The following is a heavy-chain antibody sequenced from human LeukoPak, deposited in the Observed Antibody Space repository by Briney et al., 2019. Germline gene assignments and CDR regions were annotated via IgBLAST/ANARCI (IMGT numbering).Heavy chain of an antibody. CDR3: ARVTYYDSLYYFDY. V-gene: IGHV3-20*04. CDR1: GFTFDDYG. CDR2: INWNGGST. Sequence: GGSLRLSCAASGFTFDDYGLSWVRQAPGKGLEWVSGINWNGGSTGYADSVKGRFTISRDNAKNSLYLQMNSLRAEDTALYYCARVTYYDSLYYFDYWGQGTLATVSS. J-gene: IGHJ4*02. D-gene: IGHD5-12*01.